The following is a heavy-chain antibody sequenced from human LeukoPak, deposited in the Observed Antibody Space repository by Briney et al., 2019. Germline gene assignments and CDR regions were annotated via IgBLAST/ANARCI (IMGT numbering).Heavy chain of an antibody. CDR3: ARDGIQLWLTVPGY. D-gene: IGHD5-18*01. CDR1: GFTFSSYA. V-gene: IGHV3-30-3*01. J-gene: IGHJ4*02. Sequence: AGGSLRLSCAASGFTFSSYAMHWVRQAPGKGLEWVAVISYDGSNKYYADSVKGRFTISRDNSKNTLYLQMNSLRAEDTAVYYCARDGIQLWLTVPGYWGQGTLVTVSS. CDR2: ISYDGSNK.